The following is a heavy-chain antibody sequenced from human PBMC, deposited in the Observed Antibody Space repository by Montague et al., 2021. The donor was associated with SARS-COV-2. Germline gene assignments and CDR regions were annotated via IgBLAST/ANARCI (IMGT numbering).Heavy chain of an antibody. D-gene: IGHD1-26*01. CDR1: GFSLSTSGMC. CDR2: IDWDDDK. CDR3: ARIKWELLSSYDYGMDV. V-gene: IGHV2-70*01. J-gene: IGHJ6*02. Sequence: PALVKPTQTLTLTCTFSGFSLSTSGMCVSWIRQPPGKALEWLALIDWDDDKYYSTSLKTRLTISKDTSKNQVVLTMTNMDPVDTATYYCARIKWELLSSYDYGMDVWGRGTTVTVSS.